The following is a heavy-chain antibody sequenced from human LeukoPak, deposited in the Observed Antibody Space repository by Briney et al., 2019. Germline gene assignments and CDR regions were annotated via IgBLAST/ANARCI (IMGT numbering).Heavy chain of an antibody. CDR2: MNPNSGNT. D-gene: IGHD3-10*01. CDR1: GGTFSSYA. J-gene: IGHJ4*02. CDR3: ASYGSGSYPFDY. Sequence: GASVKVSCKASGGTFSSYAISWVRQATGQGLEWMGWMNPNSGNTGYAQKFQGRVTMTRNTSISTAYMELSSLRSEDTAVYYCASYGSGSYPFDYWGQGTLVTVSS. V-gene: IGHV1-8*02.